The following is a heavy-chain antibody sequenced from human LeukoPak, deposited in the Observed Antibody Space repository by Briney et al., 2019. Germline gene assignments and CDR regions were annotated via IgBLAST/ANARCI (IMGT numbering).Heavy chain of an antibody. Sequence: GGSLRLSCAASGFTFSNNYMSRVRQAPGKGLEWVSIIYSGTSIYYSDSVKRRFTISRDNSKNTLYLQMNSLRTEDTAVYYCARSTYSGSYRYYFNYWGQGTLVTVSS. D-gene: IGHD1-26*01. CDR2: IYSGTSI. V-gene: IGHV3-53*01. CDR1: GFTFSNNY. CDR3: ARSTYSGSYRYYFNY. J-gene: IGHJ4*02.